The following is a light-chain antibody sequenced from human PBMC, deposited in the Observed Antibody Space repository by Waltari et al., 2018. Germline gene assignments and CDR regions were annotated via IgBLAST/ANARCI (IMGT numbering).Light chain of an antibody. CDR2: VNSDGSH. CDR3: QTGGHGTWV. V-gene: IGLV4-69*01. CDR1: SGHRINI. J-gene: IGLJ3*02. Sequence: QLWVTQSPSASAPLGAAVQLPCTLSSGHRINIVAWLQQLPEKGPRYLMKVNSDGSHIKGDEIPARFSGSSSGAERYLPISSLQADDEADYYCQTGGHGTWVFGGGTTLTVL.